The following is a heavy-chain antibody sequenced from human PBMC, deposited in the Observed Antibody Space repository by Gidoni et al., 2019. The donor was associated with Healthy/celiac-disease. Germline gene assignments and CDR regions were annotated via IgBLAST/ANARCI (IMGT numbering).Heavy chain of an antibody. V-gene: IGHV1-18*01. CDR3: ARWMSGPAAFGDCYFCYYYYYMDV. CDR1: GYTFTSYG. CDR2: ISAYNGNT. J-gene: IGHJ6*03. D-gene: IGHD2-21*02. Sequence: QVQLVQSGAEVKKPGASVKVSCKASGYTFTSYGLSGVRQAPGQGLEGMGWISAYNGNTNYAQKLQGRVTMTTDTSTSTAYMELRSLRSDDTAVYYCARWMSGPAAFGDCYFCYYYYYMDVWGKGTTVTVSS.